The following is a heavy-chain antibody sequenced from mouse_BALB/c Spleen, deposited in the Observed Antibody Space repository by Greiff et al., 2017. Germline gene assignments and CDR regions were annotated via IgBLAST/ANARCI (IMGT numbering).Heavy chain of an antibody. Sequence: EVKLQESGPELVKPGASVKMSCKASGYTFTDYYMDWVKQSHGESFEWIGRVNPYNGGTSYNQKFKGKATLTVDKSSSTAYMELNSLTSEDSAVYYCARAGMYGSFDYWGQGTTLTVSS. CDR1: GYTFTDYY. J-gene: IGHJ2*01. CDR2: VNPYNGGT. D-gene: IGHD1-1*01. V-gene: IGHV1-19*01. CDR3: ARAGMYGSFDY.